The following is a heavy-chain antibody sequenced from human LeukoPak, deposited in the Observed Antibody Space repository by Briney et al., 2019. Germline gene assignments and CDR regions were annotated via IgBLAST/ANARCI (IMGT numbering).Heavy chain of an antibody. D-gene: IGHD1-26*01. J-gene: IGHJ5*02. CDR3: ARAAYSGNNRIGFDP. CDR1: GFTFSSYG. Sequence: GGSLRLSCAASGFTFSSYGMHWVRQAPGKGLEWVAVIWYDGSNKYYADSVKGRFTISRDNSKNTLYLQMNSLRAEDTAVYYCARAAYSGNNRIGFDPWGQGTLVTVSS. V-gene: IGHV3-33*01. CDR2: IWYDGSNK.